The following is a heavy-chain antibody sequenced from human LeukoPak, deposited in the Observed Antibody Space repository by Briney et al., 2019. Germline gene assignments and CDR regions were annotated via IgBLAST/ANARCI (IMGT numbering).Heavy chain of an antibody. CDR1: GGSFSGYY. D-gene: IGHD3-22*01. J-gene: IGHJ3*02. V-gene: IGHV4-34*01. CDR3: AEYYYDSSGYYYGAFDI. CDR2: INHSGST. Sequence: SETLSLTCAVYGGSFSGYYWSWIRQPPGKGLEWIGEINHSGSTNYNPSLKSRVTISVDTSKNQFSLKLSSVTAADTAVYYCAEYYYDSSGYYYGAFDIWGQGTMVTVSS.